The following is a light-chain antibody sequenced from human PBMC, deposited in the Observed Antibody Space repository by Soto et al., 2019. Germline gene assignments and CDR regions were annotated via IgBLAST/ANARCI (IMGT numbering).Light chain of an antibody. J-gene: IGKJ2*01. CDR3: QQYDHPPYT. CDR2: DAS. Sequence: DIQMTQSPSALSAAVGDRVTFTSQASQDSYKYLNWYQQKPGKAPKLLIYDASNWERGVPSRFSGSGSGTDFSLTVDSLQPEDTATYYCQQYDHPPYTFGQGTKLEIK. V-gene: IGKV1-33*01. CDR1: QDSYKY.